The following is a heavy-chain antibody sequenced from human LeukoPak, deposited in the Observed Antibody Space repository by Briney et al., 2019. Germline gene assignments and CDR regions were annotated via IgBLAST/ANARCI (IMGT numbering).Heavy chain of an antibody. D-gene: IGHD6-6*01. V-gene: IGHV3-23*01. CDR2: ISGSGGST. Sequence: GGSLRLSCAASGFTFSSYAMSWVRQAPGKGLEWVSAISGSGGSTYYADSVKGRFTISRDNSKNTLYLQMNSLRAEDTAVYYWAGFEYSSSSEDYWGQGTLVTVSS. CDR1: GFTFSSYA. CDR3: AGFEYSSSSEDY. J-gene: IGHJ4*02.